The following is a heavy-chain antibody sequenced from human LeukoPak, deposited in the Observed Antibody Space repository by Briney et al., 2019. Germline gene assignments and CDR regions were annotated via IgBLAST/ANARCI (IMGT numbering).Heavy chain of an antibody. D-gene: IGHD1-26*01. CDR3: ARVKVGITYWFDP. Sequence: GGSLRLSCAASGFIVNYNYMSWVRQAPGKGLEWVSVIYSGGSTYYADSVKGRFTISRDNSKNMVYLQMKSLRVEGTAVYYCARVKVGITYWFDPWGQGTLVTVSS. J-gene: IGHJ5*02. V-gene: IGHV3-66*01. CDR1: GFIVNYNY. CDR2: IYSGGST.